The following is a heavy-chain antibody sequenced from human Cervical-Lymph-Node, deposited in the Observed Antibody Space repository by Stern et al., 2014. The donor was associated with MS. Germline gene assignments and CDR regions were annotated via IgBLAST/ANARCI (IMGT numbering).Heavy chain of an antibody. J-gene: IGHJ4*02. CDR2: ISYDGSNK. CDR1: GFTFSSYA. D-gene: IGHD4-17*01. CDR3: ARSSYMDYGDYGLDY. V-gene: IGHV3-30-3*01. Sequence: VHLVESGGGVVQPGRSLRLSCAASGFTFSSYAMHWVRQAPGKGLEWVAVISYDGSNKYYADSVKGRFTISRDNSKNTLYLQMNSLRAEDTAVYYCARSSYMDYGDYGLDYWGQGTLVTVSS.